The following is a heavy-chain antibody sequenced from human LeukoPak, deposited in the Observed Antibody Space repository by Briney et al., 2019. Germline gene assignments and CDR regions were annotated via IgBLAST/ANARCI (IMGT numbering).Heavy chain of an antibody. CDR1: GFTFASYT. J-gene: IGHJ4*02. Sequence: GGSLRLSCTGSGFTFASYTLNWVRQAPGKGLEWVSSINGNSNYKYYIESVEGRFTISRDNAKNSLYLQMNNLRAEDTAVYYCARARGQLIYWGQGTLVTVAS. V-gene: IGHV3-21*04. CDR3: ARARGQLIY. CDR2: INGNSNYK. D-gene: IGHD6-6*01.